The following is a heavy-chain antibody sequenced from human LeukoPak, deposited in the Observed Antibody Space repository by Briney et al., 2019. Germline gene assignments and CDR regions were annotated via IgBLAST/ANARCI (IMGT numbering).Heavy chain of an antibody. Sequence: PSETLSLTCTVSGGSISSGDYYWSGIRQPPGKGLGWIGYIYYSGSTYYNPSFKSRVTISVDTSKNQFSLKLSSVTAADTAVYYCAILDYGDYGPPRDIWGQGTMVTVSS. CDR3: AILDYGDYGPPRDI. J-gene: IGHJ3*02. V-gene: IGHV4-30-4*08. CDR2: IYYSGST. CDR1: GGSISSGDYY. D-gene: IGHD4-17*01.